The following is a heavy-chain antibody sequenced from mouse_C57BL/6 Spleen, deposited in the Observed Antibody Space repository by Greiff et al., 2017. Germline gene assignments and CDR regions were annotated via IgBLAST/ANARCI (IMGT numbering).Heavy chain of an antibody. V-gene: IGHV1-42*01. CDR1: GYSFTGYY. Sequence: VQLQQSGPELVKPGASVKISCTASGYSFTGYYMNWVKQSPEKSLEWIGEINPSTGGTTYTQKFKAKGTLTVDKASSTAYMQLKSLTSEDSAVYYCASGEPPGFAYWGQGTLVTVSA. J-gene: IGHJ3*01. CDR3: ASGEPPGFAY. CDR2: INPSTGGT.